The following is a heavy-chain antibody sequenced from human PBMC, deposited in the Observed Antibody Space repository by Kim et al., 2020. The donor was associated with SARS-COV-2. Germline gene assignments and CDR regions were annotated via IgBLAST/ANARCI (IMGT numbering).Heavy chain of an antibody. CDR3: MTDSTLGEWMY. Sequence: ETHFIDSAKGRFSISRDNAQNSLYLRINSLRAEDTAVYYCMTDSTLGEWMYWGQGALVTVSS. V-gene: IGHV3-7*01. J-gene: IGHJ4*02. D-gene: IGHD7-27*01. CDR2: ET.